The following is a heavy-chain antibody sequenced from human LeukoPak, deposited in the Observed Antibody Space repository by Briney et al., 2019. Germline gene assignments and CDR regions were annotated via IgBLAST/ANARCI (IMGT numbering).Heavy chain of an antibody. CDR3: AKDSKPVAPRWSDY. Sequence: GGSLRLSCAASGFTVSTNYVSWVRQAPGKGPEWVSLIHGGGGTYYADSVKGRFTISRDNSKNTLYLQMNSLRAEDTAVYYCAKDSKPVAPRWSDYWGQGTQVTVSS. CDR2: IHGGGGT. D-gene: IGHD2-2*01. V-gene: IGHV3-53*01. J-gene: IGHJ4*02. CDR1: GFTVSTNY.